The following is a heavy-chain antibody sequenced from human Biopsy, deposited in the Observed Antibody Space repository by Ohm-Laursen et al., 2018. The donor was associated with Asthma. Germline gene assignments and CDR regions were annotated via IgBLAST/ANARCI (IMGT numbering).Heavy chain of an antibody. V-gene: IGHV3-21*01. CDR2: ISSLSRYK. CDR1: GFDFSDYT. J-gene: IGHJ6*02. D-gene: IGHD4-17*01. CDR3: AKDPRIYGDNVAGMDV. Sequence: SLRLSCAASGFDFSDYTMNWVRQAPGKGLEWVSSISSLSRYKYYSDSLRGRVTISRDNAKSSLHLQMSSLRVEDTAVYYCAKDPRIYGDNVAGMDVWGQGTAVNVSS.